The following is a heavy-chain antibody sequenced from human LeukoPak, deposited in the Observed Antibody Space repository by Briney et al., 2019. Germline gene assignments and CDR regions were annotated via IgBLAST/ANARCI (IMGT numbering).Heavy chain of an antibody. J-gene: IGHJ3*02. CDR2: IISNGGST. CDR3: ARDIVVVPDAAVAFDI. CDR1: GFTFSSYA. V-gene: IGHV3-64*01. D-gene: IGHD2-2*01. Sequence: GGSLRLSCAASGFTFSSYAMHWVRQAPGKGLEYVSAIISNGGSTYYANSVKGRFTISRDNSKNTLYLQMGSLRAEDMAVYYCARDIVVVPDAAVAFDIWGRGQMVPVTS.